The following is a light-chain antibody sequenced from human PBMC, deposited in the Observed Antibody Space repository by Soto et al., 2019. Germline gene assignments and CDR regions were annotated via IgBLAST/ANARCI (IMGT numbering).Light chain of an antibody. Sequence: QSALTQPASVSGSPGQSITISCTGTSSDDRTYNLVSWYQQHPGKAPKVMIYEGSKRPSGVSNRFSGSNSGNTASLTISGRQAEDEAENYCGAFAGRSSYVFGTGTKLTVL. CDR3: GAFAGRSSYV. V-gene: IGLV2-23*01. CDR1: SSDDRTYNL. CDR2: EGS. J-gene: IGLJ1*01.